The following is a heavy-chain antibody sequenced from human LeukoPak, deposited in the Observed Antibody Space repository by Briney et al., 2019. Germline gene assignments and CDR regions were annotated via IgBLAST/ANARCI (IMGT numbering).Heavy chain of an antibody. V-gene: IGHV3-21*01. CDR1: GFTFSTYS. D-gene: IGHD6-19*01. J-gene: IGHJ4*02. Sequence: GGSLRLSCAASGFTFSTYSMSWVRQAPGKGLEWVSSISSSSSYILYADSVKGRFTISRDNAKNSLYLQMNSLRSEDRAVYYRARDPTGWSTDDSGQGTLVTVSS. CDR3: ARDPTGWSTDD. CDR2: ISSSSSYI.